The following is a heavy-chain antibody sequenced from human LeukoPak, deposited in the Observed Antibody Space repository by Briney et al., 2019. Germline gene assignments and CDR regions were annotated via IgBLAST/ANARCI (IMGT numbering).Heavy chain of an antibody. CDR1: GDYISSSSYY. CDR3: ARRRYYDSTGYLA. CDR2: IYYSGST. Sequence: SETLSLTCSLSGDYISSSSYYWGWIRQPPGKGLEWIGEIYYSGSTYYNASLKSRVSISIDTSNNHFSLRLSSLTAADTALYYCARRRYYDSTGYLAWGRGTLVTVSS. V-gene: IGHV4-39*02. D-gene: IGHD3-22*01. J-gene: IGHJ1*01.